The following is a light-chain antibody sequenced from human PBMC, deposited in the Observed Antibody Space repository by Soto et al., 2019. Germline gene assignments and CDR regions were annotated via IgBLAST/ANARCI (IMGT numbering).Light chain of an antibody. CDR1: SSDVGGYNY. V-gene: IGLV2-14*01. CDR3: SSYTTNNGHV. Sequence: QSVLTQPRSVSGSPGQSVAISCSGTSSDVGGYNYVSWYQQHPGKAPKLIIFEVFNRPSGVSTRFSGSKSGSTASLTISGLQAEDEADYFCSSYTTNNGHVFGGGTK. J-gene: IGLJ2*01. CDR2: EVF.